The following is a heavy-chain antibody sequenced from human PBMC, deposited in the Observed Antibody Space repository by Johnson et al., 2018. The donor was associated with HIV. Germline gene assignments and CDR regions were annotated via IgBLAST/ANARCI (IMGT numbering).Heavy chain of an antibody. Sequence: VQLVESGGGVVQPGGSLRLSCAASGFTFSSYGMTWVRQPPGKGLAWVSGINWTGAITGYADSVTGRFTISRDNAKNSLYLQMNSLRPEDTGLYYCAKDIASGYTNGGTLDIWGQGTMVTVSS. CDR1: GFTFSSYG. J-gene: IGHJ3*02. D-gene: IGHD6-19*01. V-gene: IGHV3-20*04. CDR3: AKDIASGYTNGGTLDI. CDR2: INWTGAIT.